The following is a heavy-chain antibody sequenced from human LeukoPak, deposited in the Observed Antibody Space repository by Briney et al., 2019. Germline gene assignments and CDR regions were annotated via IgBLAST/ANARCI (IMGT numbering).Heavy chain of an antibody. CDR1: GGSISSYY. CDR2: IHYSGST. Sequence: PSETLSLTCTVSGGSISSYYWSWIRQPPGKGLEWIGYIHYSGSTHYNPSLKSRVTISVDTSKNQVSLKLRSVTAADTAVYYCARTTEGYAGGPGYSYYYYMDVWGKGTTVTISS. CDR3: ARTTEGYAGGPGYSYYYYMDV. D-gene: IGHD5-12*01. V-gene: IGHV4-59*01. J-gene: IGHJ6*03.